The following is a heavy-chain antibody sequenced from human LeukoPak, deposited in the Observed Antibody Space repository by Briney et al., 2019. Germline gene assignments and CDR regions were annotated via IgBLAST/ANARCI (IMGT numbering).Heavy chain of an antibody. D-gene: IGHD7-27*01. Sequence: GGSLRLSCAASGFTFRSYGMSWVRQAPGKGLEGVSAISGSGGSTYYADSVKGRFTISRDNSKNTLYLQMNSLRAQDTAVYYCVQDWAWGAFGSWGQGTLVTVSS. V-gene: IGHV3-23*01. CDR1: GFTFRSYG. CDR3: VQDWAWGAFGS. CDR2: ISGSGGST. J-gene: IGHJ4*02.